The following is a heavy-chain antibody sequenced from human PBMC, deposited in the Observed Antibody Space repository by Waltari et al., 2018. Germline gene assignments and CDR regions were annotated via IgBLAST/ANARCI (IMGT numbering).Heavy chain of an antibody. V-gene: IGHV4-38-2*01. CDR3: ARSIAAAGTVFAFDI. Sequence: QVQLQESGPGLVKPSETLSLTFAVSGYSISSGYYWGWIRQPPGKGLEWIGSIYHSGSTYYNPSLKSRVTISVDTSKNQFSLKLSSVTAADTAVYYCARSIAAAGTVFAFDIWGQGTMVTVSS. CDR1: GYSISSGYY. CDR2: IYHSGST. D-gene: IGHD6-13*01. J-gene: IGHJ3*02.